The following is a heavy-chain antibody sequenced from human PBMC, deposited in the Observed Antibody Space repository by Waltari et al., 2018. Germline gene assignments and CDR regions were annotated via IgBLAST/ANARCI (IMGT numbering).Heavy chain of an antibody. CDR2: FDPEEGET. Sequence: QVQMVQSGAEVKKPGASVKVSCKVSGSTPTELSMPWVRQAPGKGLEWMGGFDPEEGETIYAQKFQGRVTMTEDTSTDTAYMELSSLGSEDTAVYYCATGGYSSFDYWGQGTLVTVSS. D-gene: IGHD5-18*01. J-gene: IGHJ4*02. CDR1: GSTPTELS. CDR3: ATGGYSSFDY. V-gene: IGHV1-24*01.